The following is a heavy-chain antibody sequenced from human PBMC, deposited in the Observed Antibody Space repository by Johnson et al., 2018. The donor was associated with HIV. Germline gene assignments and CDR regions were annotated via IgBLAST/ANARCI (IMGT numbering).Heavy chain of an antibody. CDR1: GFFFSGSA. CDR3: SYAFDI. CDR2: IRSKANNYAT. J-gene: IGHJ3*02. Sequence: VQLVESGGSLLQPGGSLKLSCAASGFFFSGSAMHWVRQASGKGLEWVGRIRSKANNYATTYAASLKGRFTISRDDSKNTAYLQMNSLKTEDTAVYYCSYAFDIWGQGTMVTVSS. V-gene: IGHV3-73*01.